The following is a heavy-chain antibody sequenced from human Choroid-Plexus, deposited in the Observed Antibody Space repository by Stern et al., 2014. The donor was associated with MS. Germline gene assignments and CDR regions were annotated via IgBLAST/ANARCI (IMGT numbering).Heavy chain of an antibody. CDR3: AKDRQYLTYFFDH. V-gene: IGHV3-30*18. CDR1: GFTFGSCA. D-gene: IGHD2/OR15-2a*01. CDR2: VSYDGSNK. J-gene: IGHJ5*02. Sequence: VQLVESGGGVVKPGRPLRLSCVASGFTFGSCAMHWVHQAPGKGLEWVAGVSYDGSNKYYADSVKGRFTISRDNSQNTLYMQMSSLRPEDTAVYYCAKDRQYLTYFFDHWGQGSLVTVSS.